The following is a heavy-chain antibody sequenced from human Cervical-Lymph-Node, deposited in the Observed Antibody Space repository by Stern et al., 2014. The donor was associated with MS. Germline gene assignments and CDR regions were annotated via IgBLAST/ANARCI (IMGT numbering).Heavy chain of an antibody. V-gene: IGHV1-18*01. J-gene: IGHJ6*02. CDR2: ISPYNGNR. CDR1: GYTFTSHG. Sequence: QVQLVQSGAEVRKPGASVRVSCKASGYTFTSHGISWVRQAPGQGLEWMGWISPYNGNRKYEQILQGRVTMTTDTSTNTVYMELRSLRSDDTAVYYCAREGARGSGSYYQYFGMDVWGQGTTVIVS. D-gene: IGHD3-10*01. CDR3: AREGARGSGSYYQYFGMDV.